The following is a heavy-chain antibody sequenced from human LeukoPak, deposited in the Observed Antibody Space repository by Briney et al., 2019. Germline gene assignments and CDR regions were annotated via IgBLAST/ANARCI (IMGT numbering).Heavy chain of an antibody. J-gene: IGHJ3*02. CDR1: GYSFTSYW. V-gene: IGHV5-51*01. CDR2: IYPGDSDT. D-gene: IGHD6-19*01. CDR3: ARPTGGAVAGNAYAFDI. Sequence: GESLKISCKGSGYSFTSYWIGWVRQMPGKGLEWMGIIYPGDSDTRYSPSFQGQVTISADKSISTAYLQWSSLKASDTATYYCARPTGGAVAGNAYAFDIWGQGTMVTVSS.